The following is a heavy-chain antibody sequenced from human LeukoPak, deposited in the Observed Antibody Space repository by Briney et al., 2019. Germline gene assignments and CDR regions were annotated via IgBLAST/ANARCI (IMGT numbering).Heavy chain of an antibody. CDR2: INAGNGNT. V-gene: IGHV1-3*01. CDR3: ARYSVDTAMDC. Sequence: ASVKVSCKASGYTFTSYFMLWVRKAPGKRLEWMGWINAGNGNTKYSQKFQGRVTITRDTSASTAYMELSSLRSEDTALYYCARYSVDTAMDCWGQGTLVTVSS. D-gene: IGHD5-18*01. J-gene: IGHJ4*02. CDR1: GYTFTSYF.